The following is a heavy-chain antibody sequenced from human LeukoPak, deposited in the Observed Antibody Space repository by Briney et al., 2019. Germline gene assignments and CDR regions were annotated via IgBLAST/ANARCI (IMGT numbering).Heavy chain of an antibody. Sequence: PGRSLRLSCAASGFTFSSYWMSWVRQAPGKGLEWVANIKQDGSEKYYVDSVKGRFTISRDNAKNSLYLQMNNLRAEDTAVYYCARDSPVILAGGFDPWGQGTLVTVSS. D-gene: IGHD2/OR15-2a*01. V-gene: IGHV3-7*01. CDR3: ARDSPVILAGGFDP. CDR1: GFTFSSYW. J-gene: IGHJ5*02. CDR2: IKQDGSEK.